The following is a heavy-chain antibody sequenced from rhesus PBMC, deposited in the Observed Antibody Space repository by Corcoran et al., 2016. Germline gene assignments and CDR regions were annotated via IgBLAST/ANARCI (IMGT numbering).Heavy chain of an antibody. V-gene: IGHV4-65*01. CDR3: ARYTDYGSSSLLGY. D-gene: IGHD4-29*01. Sequence: QVQLQESGPGLVKPSETLSLTCAVSGGSISSSNWWSWIRQPPGKGLEWIGYISGSSGSTYYNPSLKIRVTISKDASKNQFSLKLSSVTAADTAVYYCARYTDYGSSSLLGYWGQGVLVTVSS. J-gene: IGHJ4*01. CDR2: ISGSSGST. CDR1: GGSISSSNW.